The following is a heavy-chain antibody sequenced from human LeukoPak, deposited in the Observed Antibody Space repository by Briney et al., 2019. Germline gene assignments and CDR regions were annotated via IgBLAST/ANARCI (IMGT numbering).Heavy chain of an antibody. CDR2: INHSGST. D-gene: IGHD3-10*01. CDR3: ARGPRLWFGEFYYYYGLDV. Sequence: ASETLSLTCAVYGGSFSGYYWSWIRQPPGKGLEWIGEINHSGSTNYNPSLKSRVTISVDTSKNQFSLKLSSVTAADTAVYYCARGPRLWFGEFYYYYGLDVWAKGPRSPSP. V-gene: IGHV4-34*01. CDR1: GGSFSGYY. J-gene: IGHJ6*02.